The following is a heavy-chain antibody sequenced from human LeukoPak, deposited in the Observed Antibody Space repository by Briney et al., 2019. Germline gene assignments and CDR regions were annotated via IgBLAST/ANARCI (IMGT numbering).Heavy chain of an antibody. CDR2: ITGSGDTT. D-gene: IGHD3-22*01. V-gene: IGHV3-23*01. Sequence: GGSLRLSCAASGFTFTNYFMSWVRQPPGKGLEWVSTITGSGDTTYYADSMKGRFTISRDNSKNTLYLQMNSLRAEDTAVYYCAKGMYYCDSSEIFDYWGQGTLVTVSS. J-gene: IGHJ4*02. CDR1: GFTFTNYF. CDR3: AKGMYYCDSSEIFDY.